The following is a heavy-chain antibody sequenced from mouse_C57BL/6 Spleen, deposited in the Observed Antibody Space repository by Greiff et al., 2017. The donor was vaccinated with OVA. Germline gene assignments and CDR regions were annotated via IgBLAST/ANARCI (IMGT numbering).Heavy chain of an antibody. V-gene: IGHV1-50*01. D-gene: IGHD2-1*01. CDR3: ARRTGYYCNYEYFDY. CDR1: GYTFTSYW. Sequence: QVQLQQPGAELVKPGASVKLSCKASGYTFTSYWMQWVKQRPGQGLEWIGEIDPSDSYTNYNQKFKGKATLTVDTSSSTAYMQLSSLTSEDSAVYYCARRTGYYCNYEYFDYWGQGTTLTVSS. CDR2: IDPSDSYT. J-gene: IGHJ2*01.